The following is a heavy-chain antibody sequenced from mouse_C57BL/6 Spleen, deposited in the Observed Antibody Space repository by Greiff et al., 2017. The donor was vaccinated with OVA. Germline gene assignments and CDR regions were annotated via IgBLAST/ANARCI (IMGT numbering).Heavy chain of an antibody. CDR3: ARAPWGDVNAMDY. D-gene: IGHD3-3*01. CDR2: INPNNGGT. Sequence: EVQLQQSGPELVKPGASLKMSCKASGYTFTDYNMHWVKQSHGKSLEWIGYINPNNGGTSYHQKFKGKATLTVNKSSSTAYMELRSLTSEDSAVYYCARAPWGDVNAMDYWGQGTSVTVSS. J-gene: IGHJ4*01. CDR1: GYTFTDYN. V-gene: IGHV1-22*01.